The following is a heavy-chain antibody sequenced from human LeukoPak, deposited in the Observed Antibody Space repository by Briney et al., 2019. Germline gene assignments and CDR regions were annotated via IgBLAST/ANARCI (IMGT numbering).Heavy chain of an antibody. D-gene: IGHD3-3*01. V-gene: IGHV3-48*03. J-gene: IGHJ3*01. CDR2: ICGRGKTI. CDR1: GFTFSGYE. CDR3: ARGFGPNGFDV. Sequence: GGSLRLSCAASGFTFSGYEMNWVRQAPGKGLEWISYICGRGKTIYYADSVKGRFTISRDNSKNTLYLQMNSLRAEDTAVYYCARGFGPNGFDVWGQGTKVTVSP.